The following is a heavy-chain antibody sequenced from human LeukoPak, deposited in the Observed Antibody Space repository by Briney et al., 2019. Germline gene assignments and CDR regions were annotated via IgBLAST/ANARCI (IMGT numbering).Heavy chain of an antibody. V-gene: IGHV1-8*02. CDR1: GYIFTSYD. J-gene: IGHJ4*02. CDR3: TRGYCSSSSCFYSDY. Sequence: GASVKVSCKASGYIFTSYDINWVRQAPGQWLEWMGWMNPNSGNAGYAQQFHGRVAMTRITSIDTAYMELSSLRSDDTAVYYCTRGYCSSSSCFYSDYWGQGTLVTVSS. CDR2: MNPNSGNA. D-gene: IGHD2-2*01.